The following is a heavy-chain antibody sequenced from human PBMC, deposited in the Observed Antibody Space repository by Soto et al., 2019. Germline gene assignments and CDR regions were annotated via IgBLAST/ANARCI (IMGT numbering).Heavy chain of an antibody. CDR3: ARVTTVTNFDY. D-gene: IGHD4-17*01. V-gene: IGHV3-33*01. CDR2: IWNDGSNK. J-gene: IGHJ4*02. CDR1: GFTFSNYG. Sequence: QVQLVESGGGVVQPGRSLRLSCAASGFTFSNYGMHWVRQAPGKGLEWVAVIWNDGSNKYYVDYVKGRFTIYRDNSKNTLYLHMDSLRAEDTAVYYCARVTTVTNFDYWGQGTLVTVSS.